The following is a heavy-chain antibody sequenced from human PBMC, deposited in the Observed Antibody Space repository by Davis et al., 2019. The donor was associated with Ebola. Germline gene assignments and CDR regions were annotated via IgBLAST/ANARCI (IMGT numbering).Heavy chain of an antibody. V-gene: IGHV3-30*18. D-gene: IGHD2-2*01. Sequence: PGGSLRLSCAGSGFTFSSYAMYWVRQAPGKGLEWVAIMSYDGSTTYYEDSVKGRFTISRDNSKNTVYLQVNSLRAEDTALYYCAKHVVIPAPDAFDVWGQGTTVTVSS. CDR3: AKHVVIPAPDAFDV. CDR1: GFTFSSYA. CDR2: MSYDGSTT. J-gene: IGHJ3*01.